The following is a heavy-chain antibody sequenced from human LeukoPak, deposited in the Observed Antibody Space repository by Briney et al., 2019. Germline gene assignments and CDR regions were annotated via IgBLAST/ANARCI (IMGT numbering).Heavy chain of an antibody. CDR3: ARVARGGSYDSSGYSAPLIDY. CDR2: IYYSGST. CDR1: GGSVSTMNW. J-gene: IGHJ4*02. V-gene: IGHV4-59*02. Sequence: PSETLSLTCGVSGGSVSTMNWWSWVRQSPGKGLEWIGYIYYSGSTNYNPSLKSRVTISVDTSKNQFSLKLSSVTAADTAVYYCARVARGGSYDSSGYSAPLIDYWGQGTLVTVSS. D-gene: IGHD3-22*01.